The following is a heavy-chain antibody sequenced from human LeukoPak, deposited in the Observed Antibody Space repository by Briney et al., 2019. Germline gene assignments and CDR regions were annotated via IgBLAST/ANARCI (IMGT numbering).Heavy chain of an antibody. D-gene: IGHD6-19*01. V-gene: IGHV4-34*01. J-gene: IGHJ4*02. CDR3: ARLHLVSSGWYPMADS. CDR1: GGSFSGYY. Sequence: SETLSLTCAVYGGSFSGYYWSWIRQPPGEGLEWIGEINHSGSTNYNPSLKSRVTISVDTSKNQFSLKLSSVTAADTAVYYCARLHLVSSGWYPMADSWGQGTLVTVSS. CDR2: INHSGST.